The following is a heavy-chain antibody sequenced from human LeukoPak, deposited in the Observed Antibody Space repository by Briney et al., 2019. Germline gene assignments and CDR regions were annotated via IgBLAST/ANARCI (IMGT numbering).Heavy chain of an antibody. Sequence: GGSLRLSCAASGFTFSSYAMSWVRQAPGKGLEWVSAISGSGGSTYYADSVKGRFTISRDNSKNTLYLQMNSLRAEDTAVYYCAKATLDGSGTINYYYYYGMDVWGQGTTVTVSS. D-gene: IGHD3-10*01. V-gene: IGHV3-23*01. CDR2: ISGSGGST. J-gene: IGHJ6*02. CDR3: AKATLDGSGTINYYYYYGMDV. CDR1: GFTFSSYA.